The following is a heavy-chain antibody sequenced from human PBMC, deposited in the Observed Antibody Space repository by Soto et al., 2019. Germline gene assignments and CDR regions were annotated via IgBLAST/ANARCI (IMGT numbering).Heavy chain of an antibody. CDR1: GYTFTSYY. V-gene: IGHV1-46*01. D-gene: IGHD3-22*01. Sequence: ASVKVSCKASGYTFTSYYMHWVRQAPGQGLEWMGIINPSGGSTSYAQKFQGRVTMTRDTSTSTVYMELSSLRSEDTAVYYCARAFQYYYDSSAPGYYFDYWGQGTLVTVS. CDR2: INPSGGST. CDR3: ARAFQYYYDSSAPGYYFDY. J-gene: IGHJ4*02.